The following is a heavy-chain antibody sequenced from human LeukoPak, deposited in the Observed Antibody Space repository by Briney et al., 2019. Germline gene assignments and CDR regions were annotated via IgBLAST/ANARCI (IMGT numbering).Heavy chain of an antibody. Sequence: TTSETLSLTCTVSGGSTSSYSWSWIRQPAGKGLEWIGHIYTSGSTNYNPSLKSRVTMSVDTSKNQFSLKLSSVTAADTAVYYCARDGRCSGGSCYSLYYYGMDVWGQGTTVTVSS. CDR1: GGSTSSYS. CDR2: IYTSGST. D-gene: IGHD2-15*01. V-gene: IGHV4-4*07. J-gene: IGHJ6*02. CDR3: ARDGRCSGGSCYSLYYYGMDV.